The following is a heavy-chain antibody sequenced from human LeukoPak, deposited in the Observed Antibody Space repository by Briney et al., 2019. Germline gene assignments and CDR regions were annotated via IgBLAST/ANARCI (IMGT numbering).Heavy chain of an antibody. V-gene: IGHV4-30-2*01. J-gene: IGHJ4*02. Sequence: TLSLTCTVSGDSISSGDYSWNWIRQPPGKGLEWIGKIHYSGTTGHNPSLKSRVTFSVDKSRNQVSLNLRSVTAADTAAYYCAREYKGWYYFDYWGQGTLVTVSS. CDR3: AREYKGWYYFDY. CDR1: GDSISSGDYS. D-gene: IGHD6-19*01. CDR2: IHYSGTT.